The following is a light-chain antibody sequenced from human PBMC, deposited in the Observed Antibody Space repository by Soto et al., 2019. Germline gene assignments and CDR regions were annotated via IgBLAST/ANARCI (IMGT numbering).Light chain of an antibody. J-gene: IGKJ5*01. CDR1: RTVLYISNNKNH. V-gene: IGKV4-1*01. CDR3: QQYYSSPIT. Sequence: DIVMARSPYSLAVSLGERATINCKSSRTVLYISNNKNHLAWYQQKPGQPPKLLIYWGSTRESGVPDRFSGSGSGTDFTLTISSLQAEDAAVYYCQQYYSSPITFGQGTRLEIK. CDR2: WGS.